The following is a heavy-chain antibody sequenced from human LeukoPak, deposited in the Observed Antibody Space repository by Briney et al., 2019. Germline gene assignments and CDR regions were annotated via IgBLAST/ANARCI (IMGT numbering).Heavy chain of an antibody. J-gene: IGHJ4*02. CDR2: INPNSGGT. V-gene: IGHV1-2*02. Sequence: ASVKVSCKASGYTFTGYYMHWVRQAPGQGLEWMGWINPNSGGTNYAQKFQGRVTMTRDTSISTAYMELSRLRSDDTAVYYCARVALDCSGGSCYFTYFDYWGQGTLDTVSS. D-gene: IGHD2-15*01. CDR3: ARVALDCSGGSCYFTYFDY. CDR1: GYTFTGYY.